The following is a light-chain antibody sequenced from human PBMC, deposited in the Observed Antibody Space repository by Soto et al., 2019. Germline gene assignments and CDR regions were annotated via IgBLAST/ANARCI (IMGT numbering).Light chain of an antibody. J-gene: IGKJ1*01. CDR3: QQYDKWPRT. CDR1: QSVSSH. V-gene: IGKV3D-15*01. CDR2: DAS. Sequence: EIVTTQSPATLSVSPGERATLSCRASQSVSSHLAWFQQRPGQAPRLLIYDASNRATGIPARFSGRGSGTEFTLTISSLQSDDLAVYYCQQYDKWPRTFGQGTKVDIK.